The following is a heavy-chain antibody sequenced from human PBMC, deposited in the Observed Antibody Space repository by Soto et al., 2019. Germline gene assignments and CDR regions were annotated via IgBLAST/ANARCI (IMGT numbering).Heavy chain of an antibody. CDR1: GGSFSGYY. V-gene: IGHV4-34*01. J-gene: IGHJ4*02. CDR3: ARGGNRFYFLLCYFDY. Sequence: PSETLSLTCAVYGGSFSGYYWSWIRQPPGKGLEWIGEINHSGSTNYNPSLKSRVTISVDTSKNQFSLKLSSVTAADTAVYYCARGGNRFYFLLCYFDYWGQGTLVSVS. CDR2: INHSGST. D-gene: IGHD3-16*02.